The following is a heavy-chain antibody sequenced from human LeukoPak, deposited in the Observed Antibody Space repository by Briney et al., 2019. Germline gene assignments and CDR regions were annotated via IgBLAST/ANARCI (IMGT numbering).Heavy chain of an antibody. CDR3: ARSTPRRPAKYYYYMDV. V-gene: IGHV1-69*05. D-gene: IGHD6-25*01. Sequence: SVKVSCKASGGTFSSYAISWVRQAPGQGLEWMGRIIPIFGTANYAQKFQGRVTITTDESTSTAYMELSSLRSEDTAVYYCARSTPRRPAKYYYYMDVWGKGTTVTVSS. CDR1: GGTFSSYA. CDR2: IIPIFGTA. J-gene: IGHJ6*03.